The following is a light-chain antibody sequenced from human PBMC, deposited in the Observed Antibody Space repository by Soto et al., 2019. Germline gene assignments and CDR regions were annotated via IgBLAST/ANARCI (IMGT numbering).Light chain of an antibody. Sequence: QSVLTQPPSVSGAPGRRVTISCTGSRSNIGAGYDVHWYQQIPGTAPKLLIYGNSNRPSGVPDRFSGSKSGTSDSLAITGLQAEDEAEYYCQSYDSSLSGVVFGGGTKLTVL. CDR3: QSYDSSLSGVV. CDR1: RSNIGAGYD. J-gene: IGLJ2*01. CDR2: GNS. V-gene: IGLV1-40*01.